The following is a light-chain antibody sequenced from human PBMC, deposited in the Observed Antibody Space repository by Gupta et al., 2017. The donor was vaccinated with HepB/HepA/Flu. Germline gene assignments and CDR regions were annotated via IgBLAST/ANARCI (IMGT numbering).Light chain of an antibody. CDR1: RSNIGADYD. CDR2: GNS. Sequence: QSVLTQPPSVSGAPGQRVTISCTGSRSNIGADYDVQWYQQLPGTAPKLLIHGNSNRPSGVPDRFSGSKSGTSASLAITGLQAEDEADYYCQSYDSSLSGFVVFGGGTKVTVL. CDR3: QSYDSSLSGFVV. V-gene: IGLV1-40*01. J-gene: IGLJ2*01.